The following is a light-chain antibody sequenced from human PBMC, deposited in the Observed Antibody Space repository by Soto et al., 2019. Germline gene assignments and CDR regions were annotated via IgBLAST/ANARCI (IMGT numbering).Light chain of an antibody. V-gene: IGLV2-8*01. CDR1: SSDVGGYNY. Sequence: QSALAQPPSASGSPGQSVAISCTGTSSDVGGYNYVSWYQQHPGKAPKLMIYEVNKRPSGVPDRFSGSKSGNTASLTVAGLQAVFEADCYCSSYAGSSNVFGTGTKVTVL. J-gene: IGLJ1*01. CDR3: SSYAGSSNV. CDR2: EVN.